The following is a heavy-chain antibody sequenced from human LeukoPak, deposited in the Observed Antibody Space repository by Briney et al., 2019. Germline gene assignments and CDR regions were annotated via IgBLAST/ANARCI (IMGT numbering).Heavy chain of an antibody. J-gene: IGHJ3*02. CDR1: GGTFSSYA. CDR3: ARTLGYYDSSGYSDAFDI. V-gene: IGHV1-69*06. Sequence: SVKVSCKASGGTFSSYAISWVRQAPGQGLEWMGGIIPIFGTANYAQKFQGRVTITADKSTSTAYMELSSLRSEDTAVYYCARTLGYYDSSGYSDAFDIWGQGTMVTVSS. CDR2: IIPIFGTA. D-gene: IGHD3-22*01.